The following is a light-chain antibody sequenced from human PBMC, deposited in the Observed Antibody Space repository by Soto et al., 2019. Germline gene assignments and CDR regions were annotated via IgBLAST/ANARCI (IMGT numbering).Light chain of an antibody. V-gene: IGKV3-20*01. CDR3: QQYGDSSWT. CDR2: GAS. CDR1: QSVSSNY. J-gene: IGKJ1*01. Sequence: EIVLTQSPGTLSLSPGDRATLSCRASQSVSSNYLAWYQQQKPGQAPRLLIYGASSRDTGVPDRFSGSGSGTDFTLAISRLEPEDFVVYYCQQYGDSSWTFGQGTKVEIK.